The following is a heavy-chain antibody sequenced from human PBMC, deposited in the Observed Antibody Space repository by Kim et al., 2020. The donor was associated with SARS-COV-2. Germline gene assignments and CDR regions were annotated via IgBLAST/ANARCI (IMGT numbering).Heavy chain of an antibody. J-gene: IGHJ4*02. CDR2: IDVANTNT. CDR1: GYTFTSYC. Sequence: ASVKVSCKASGYTFTSYCLHWVHQAPGQSLEWMGWIDVANTNTHYSENFQGRVTISRDTSATTVYIELSSLRSEDTAVYYCARDGRSVDYYFDYWGQGTLVTVSS. V-gene: IGHV1-3*01. CDR3: ARDGRSVDYYFDY.